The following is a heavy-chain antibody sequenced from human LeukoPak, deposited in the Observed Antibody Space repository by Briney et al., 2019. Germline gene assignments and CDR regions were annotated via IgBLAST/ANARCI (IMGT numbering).Heavy chain of an antibody. CDR1: GGSISSGGYS. CDR3: RGHSSGCTAGGCHGSVVDY. Sequence: PSQTLSLTCAVSGGSISSGGYSWSWIRQPPGKGLEWIGYIYHSGSTYYNPSLKSRVTISVDRSKNQFSLKLSSVTAADTAVYYCRGHSSGCTAGGCHGSVVDYWGQGTLVTVSS. D-gene: IGHD6-19*01. J-gene: IGHJ4*02. V-gene: IGHV4-30-2*01. CDR2: IYHSGST.